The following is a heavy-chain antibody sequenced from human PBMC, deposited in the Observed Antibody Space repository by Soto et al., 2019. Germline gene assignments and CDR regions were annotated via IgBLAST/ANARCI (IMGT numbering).Heavy chain of an antibody. CDR1: GGSISSSSYY. CDR2: IYYSGST. CDR3: ARHSSSGWAYYYYYGMDV. J-gene: IGHJ6*02. D-gene: IGHD6-19*01. Sequence: SETLSLTCTVSGGSISSSSYYWGWIRQPPGKGLEWIGSIYYSGSTYYNPSLKSRATISVDTSKNQFSLKLSSVTAADTAVYYCARHSSSGWAYYYYYGMDVWGQGTTVTVSS. V-gene: IGHV4-39*01.